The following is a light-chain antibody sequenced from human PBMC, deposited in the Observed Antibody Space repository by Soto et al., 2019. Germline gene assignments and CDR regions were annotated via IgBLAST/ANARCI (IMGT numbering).Light chain of an antibody. CDR1: QSVSSYY. J-gene: IGKJ1*01. CDR3: QQCGSSPWT. Sequence: EIVLTQSPVTLALSPGERATLSCRARQSVSSYYLAWYQQKPGQAPRLLIYAASSRATGIPDRFSGGGSGTDFTLTISRLEPEDFAVYYCQQCGSSPWTFGQGTKV. V-gene: IGKV3-20*01. CDR2: AAS.